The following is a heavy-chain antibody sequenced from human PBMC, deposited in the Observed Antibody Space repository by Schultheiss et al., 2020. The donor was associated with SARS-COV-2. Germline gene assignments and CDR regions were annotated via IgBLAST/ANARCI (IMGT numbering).Heavy chain of an antibody. CDR1: GYTFTSYG. CDR3: ASVPYGDYLRFDFDY. Sequence: ASVKVSCKASGYTFTSYGISWVRQAPGQGLEWMGWINPNSGGTNYAQKLQGRVTMTTDTSTSTAYMELSSLRAEDTAVYYCASVPYGDYLRFDFDYWGQGTLVTVSS. J-gene: IGHJ4*02. D-gene: IGHD4-17*01. V-gene: IGHV1-18*01. CDR2: INPNSGGT.